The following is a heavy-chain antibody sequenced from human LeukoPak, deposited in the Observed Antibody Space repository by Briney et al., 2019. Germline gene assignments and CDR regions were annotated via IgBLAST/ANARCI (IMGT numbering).Heavy chain of an antibody. V-gene: IGHV1-18*01. CDR3: AREGHTAMVTGAFDI. CDR1: GYTFTSYG. CDR2: ISAYNGNT. D-gene: IGHD5-18*01. Sequence: ASVKVSCKASGYTFTSYGISWVRQDPGQGLEWMGWISAYNGNTNYAQKLQGRVTMTTDTSTSTAYMELRSLRSDDTAVYYCAREGHTAMVTGAFDIWGQGTMVTVSS. J-gene: IGHJ3*02.